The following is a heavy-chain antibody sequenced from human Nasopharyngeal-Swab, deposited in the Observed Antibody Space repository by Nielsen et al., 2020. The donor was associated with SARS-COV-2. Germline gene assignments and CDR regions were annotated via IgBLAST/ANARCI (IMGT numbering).Heavy chain of an antibody. CDR3: AKRVAGKYYYMDV. J-gene: IGHJ6*03. CDR2: ISSSSSYI. D-gene: IGHD3-10*01. CDR1: GFTFSSYS. Sequence: GESLKISCAASGFTFSSYSMNWVRQAPGKGLEWVSSISSSSSYIYYADSVKGRFTISRDNAKNSLYLQLNSLRAEDTAIYYCAKRVAGKYYYMDVWGKGTTVTVSS. V-gene: IGHV3-21*04.